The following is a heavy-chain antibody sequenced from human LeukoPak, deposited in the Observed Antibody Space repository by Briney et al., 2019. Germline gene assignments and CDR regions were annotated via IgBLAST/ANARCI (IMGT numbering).Heavy chain of an antibody. Sequence: GGSLRLSCAASGFTFSSYSMNWVRQAPGKGLEWVSSTFQGGGEIHYADSVRGRFTISRDNSRSTLFLQMNSLRGEDTAIYYCATYRQVMLPFEAWGQGTLVTVSS. D-gene: IGHD5-18*01. J-gene: IGHJ5*02. CDR2: TFQGGGEI. CDR3: ATYRQVMLPFEA. V-gene: IGHV3-21*04. CDR1: GFTFSSYS.